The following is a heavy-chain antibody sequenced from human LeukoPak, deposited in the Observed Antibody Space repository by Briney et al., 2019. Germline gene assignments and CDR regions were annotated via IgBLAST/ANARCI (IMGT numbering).Heavy chain of an antibody. CDR1: GGIFSNHA. CDR3: ALYSTNYYFDY. D-gene: IGHD2-2*01. CDR2: ISAYNGNT. J-gene: IGHJ4*02. Sequence: ASVKVSCKASGGIFSNHAVTWVRQAPGQGLEWMGWISAYNGNTNYAQKLQGRVTMTTDTSTSTAYMELRSLRSDDTAVYYCALYSTNYYFDYWGQGTLVTVSS. V-gene: IGHV1-18*01.